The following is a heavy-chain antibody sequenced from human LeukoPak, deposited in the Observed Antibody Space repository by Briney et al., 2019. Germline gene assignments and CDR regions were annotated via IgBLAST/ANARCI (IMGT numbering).Heavy chain of an antibody. Sequence: PGGSLRLSCAASGFTFSSYAKSWVRQAPGKGLEWVSAISGSGGSTYYADSVKGRFTISRDNSKNTLYLQMNSLRAEDTAVYYCAKGHGSGSYFYYYYYMDVWGKGTTVTVSS. CDR3: AKGHGSGSYFYYYYYMDV. CDR2: ISGSGGST. J-gene: IGHJ6*03. CDR1: GFTFSSYA. D-gene: IGHD3-10*01. V-gene: IGHV3-23*01.